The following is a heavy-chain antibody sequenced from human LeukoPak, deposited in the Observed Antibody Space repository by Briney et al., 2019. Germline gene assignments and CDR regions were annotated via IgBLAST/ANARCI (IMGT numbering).Heavy chain of an antibody. CDR1: GYSFTSNV. D-gene: IGHD6-19*01. Sequence: ASVKVSCKASGYSFTSNVISWVRQARGQGLEWMGWISAYNGNTNYAQKLQGRVTMTTDTSTSTSYIELRSLRSDDTAVYYCARFGLGKHIEVAGIPFDIWGQGTMVTVSS. V-gene: IGHV1-18*01. J-gene: IGHJ3*02. CDR3: ARFGLGKHIEVAGIPFDI. CDR2: ISAYNGNT.